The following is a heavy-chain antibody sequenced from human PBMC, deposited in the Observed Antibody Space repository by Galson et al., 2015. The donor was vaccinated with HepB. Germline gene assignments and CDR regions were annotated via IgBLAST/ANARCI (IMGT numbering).Heavy chain of an antibody. Sequence: SLRLSCAASGFTFSSYAMSWVRQAPGKGLEWVSAISGSGASTYSADSVKGRFTISRDNSKNTLYLQMNSVTAEDTAVYYCAKTVQQLVSYYYGMDVWGQGTTVTVSS. J-gene: IGHJ6*02. V-gene: IGHV3-23*01. D-gene: IGHD6-13*01. CDR1: GFTFSSYA. CDR2: ISGSGAST. CDR3: AKTVQQLVSYYYGMDV.